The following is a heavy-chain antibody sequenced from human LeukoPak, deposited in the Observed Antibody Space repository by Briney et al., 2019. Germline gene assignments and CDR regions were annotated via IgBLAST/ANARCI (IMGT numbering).Heavy chain of an antibody. CDR1: GGSISSYY. Sequence: PSETLSLTCTVSGGSISSYYWSWIRQPPGKGLEWIGYTYHSGTTNYDSSLKSRVTMSLDTSRSQLSLNLTSVTAADTAAYYCARHGVTRWYFDLWGRGTLVTVSS. CDR2: TYHSGTT. J-gene: IGHJ2*01. V-gene: IGHV4-59*08. D-gene: IGHD2-8*01. CDR3: ARHGVTRWYFDL.